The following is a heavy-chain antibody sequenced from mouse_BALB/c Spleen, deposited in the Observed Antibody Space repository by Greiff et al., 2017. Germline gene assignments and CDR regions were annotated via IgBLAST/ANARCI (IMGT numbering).Heavy chain of an antibody. CDR1: GYTFTSYV. CDR2: INPYNDGT. J-gene: IGHJ4*01. Sequence: VQLQQSGPELVKPGASVKMSCKASGYTFTSYVMHWVKQKPGQGLEWIGYINPYNDGTKYNEKFKGKATLTSDKSSSTAYMELSSLTSEDSAVYYCAREAFLTHGDYAMDYWGQGTSVTVSS. CDR3: AREAFLTHGDYAMDY. V-gene: IGHV1-14*01.